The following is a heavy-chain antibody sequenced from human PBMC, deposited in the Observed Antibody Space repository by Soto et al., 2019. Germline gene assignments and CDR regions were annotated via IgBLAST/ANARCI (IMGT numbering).Heavy chain of an antibody. CDR2: IYHTGET. J-gene: IGHJ4*02. Sequence: PSETLSLTCSVSGGSISSSNYYWAWIRQPPGKGLEWIGGIYHTGETYYSPSLTPRVTLSVDTSKNQFSLKLSSVTAADTAVYYCARGSYYYDRSGYFHYGGQGTRAPVSP. D-gene: IGHD3-22*01. CDR3: ARGSYYYDRSGYFHY. CDR1: GGSISSSNYY. V-gene: IGHV4-39*01.